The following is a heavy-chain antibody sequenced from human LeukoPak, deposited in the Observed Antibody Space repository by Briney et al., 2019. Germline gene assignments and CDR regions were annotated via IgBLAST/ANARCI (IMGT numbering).Heavy chain of an antibody. CDR1: GFTFSSYS. CDR3: ARESSSWYWYYYYYMDV. V-gene: IGHV3-21*01. D-gene: IGHD6-13*01. CDR2: ISSSSSYI. J-gene: IGHJ6*03. Sequence: GGSLRLSCAASGFTFSSYSMNWVRQAPGKGLEWVSSISSSSSYIYYADSVKGRFTISRDNAKNSLYLQMNSLRAEDTAVYYCARESSSWYWYYYYYMDVWGKGTTVTVSS.